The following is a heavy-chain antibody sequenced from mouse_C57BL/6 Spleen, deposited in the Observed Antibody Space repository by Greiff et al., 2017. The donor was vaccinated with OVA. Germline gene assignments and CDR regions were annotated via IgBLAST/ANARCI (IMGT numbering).Heavy chain of an antibody. CDR1: GFTFSDYG. Sequence: EVKLVESGGGLVKPGGSLKLSCAASGFTFSDYGMHWVRQAPEKGLEWVAYISSGSSTIYYADTVKGRFTISRDNAKNTLFLQITSLRSEDTAMYYCARTTTVVPFDYWGQGTTLTVSS. CDR2: ISSGSSTI. D-gene: IGHD1-1*01. CDR3: ARTTTVVPFDY. V-gene: IGHV5-17*01. J-gene: IGHJ2*01.